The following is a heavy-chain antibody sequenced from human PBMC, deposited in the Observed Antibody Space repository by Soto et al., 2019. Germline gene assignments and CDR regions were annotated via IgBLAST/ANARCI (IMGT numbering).Heavy chain of an antibody. CDR3: ARDGPPGY. CDR1: GDFTTTSY. Sequence: SETLSLTCTVSGDFTTTSYWSWIRQPPGKGLEWIGYIYYTGSTKYNPSLKSRVTISRDTSKNQFSLKLISVTAADTAVYYCARDGPPGYWGQGILVTVSS. J-gene: IGHJ4*02. CDR2: IYYTGST. V-gene: IGHV4-59*01.